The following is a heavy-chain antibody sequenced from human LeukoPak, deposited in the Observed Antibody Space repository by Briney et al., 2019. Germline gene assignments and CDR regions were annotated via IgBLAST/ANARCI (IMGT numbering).Heavy chain of an antibody. J-gene: IGHJ4*02. CDR2: INPSGGST. CDR1: GYTFNNHY. Sequence: ASVKVSCKASGYTFNNHYMYWVRQAPGQGLEWMGVINPSGGSTSYAQKFQGRVTMTRDTSTRTVYMEANSLRSEDTAVYYCARQGTYSSAIGMGYWGQGTLVTVSS. V-gene: IGHV1-46*02. CDR3: ARQGTYSSAIGMGY. D-gene: IGHD6-19*01.